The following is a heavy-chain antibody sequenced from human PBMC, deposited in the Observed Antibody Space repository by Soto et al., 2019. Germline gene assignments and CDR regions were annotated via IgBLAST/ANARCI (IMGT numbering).Heavy chain of an antibody. CDR2: ISSSSTNI. CDR3: ARDLSWGSKWYYYMDV. V-gene: IGHV3-48*02. Sequence: EVQLVESGGGLVQPGGSLRLSCAASGFTISGNAMNWVRQAPGRGLEWVSYISSSSTNIHYADSVRGRFTISRDNAKKSLYLQMNGLRDEDTAVYRCARDLSWGSKWYYYMDVWGKGTTVTVSS. CDR1: GFTISGNA. D-gene: IGHD3-16*01. J-gene: IGHJ6*03.